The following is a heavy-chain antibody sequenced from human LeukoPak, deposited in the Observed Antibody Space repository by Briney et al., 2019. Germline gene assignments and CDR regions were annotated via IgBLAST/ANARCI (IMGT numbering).Heavy chain of an antibody. V-gene: IGHV3-23*01. CDR3: ATGLGYCTNGVCSPAPDLYYFDY. CDR1: GFTFSSYA. D-gene: IGHD2-8*01. J-gene: IGHJ4*02. Sequence: GGSLRLSCAASGFTFSSYAMSWVRQAPGKGLEWVSAISGSGDSTYYADSVKGRFTISRDNSKNTLCLQMYSLRAEDTAVYYCATGLGYCTNGVCSPAPDLYYFDYWGQGTLVPVSS. CDR2: ISGSGDST.